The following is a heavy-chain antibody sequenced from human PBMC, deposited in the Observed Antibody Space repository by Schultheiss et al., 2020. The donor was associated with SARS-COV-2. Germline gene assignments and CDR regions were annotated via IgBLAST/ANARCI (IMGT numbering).Heavy chain of an antibody. D-gene: IGHD6-6*01. J-gene: IGHJ6*02. CDR2: IYWDDDK. CDR1: GFSLKTHGAG. V-gene: IGHV2-5*02. Sequence: SGPTLVKPTQTLTLTCTFSGFSLKTHGAGVAWIRQPPGKALEWLALIYWDDDKRYNASLRSRLSISKDTSKNQVVLTMTNMDPVDTATYYCARVQRVEAGYYYGMDVWGQGTTVTVSS. CDR3: ARVQRVEAGYYYGMDV.